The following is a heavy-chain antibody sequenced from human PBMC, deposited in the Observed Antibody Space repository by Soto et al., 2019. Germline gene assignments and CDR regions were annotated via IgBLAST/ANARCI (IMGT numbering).Heavy chain of an antibody. CDR1: GQSFSGHS. CDR3: ARGSGIVALPGELEDVNYDY. Sequence: QVQLQQWGAGLVKPSETLSLSCAVYGQSFSGHSWAWIRQPPGKGLEWIGEINESGSTYYNPSLKSRVTISTDTPKNQFSLMLSSVSAADTAAYFCARGSGIVALPGELEDVNYDYWGQGTLVNVSS. V-gene: IGHV4-34*01. CDR2: INESGST. D-gene: IGHD1-1*01. J-gene: IGHJ4*02.